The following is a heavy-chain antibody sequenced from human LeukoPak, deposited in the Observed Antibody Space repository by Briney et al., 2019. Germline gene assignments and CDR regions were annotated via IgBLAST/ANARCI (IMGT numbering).Heavy chain of an antibody. V-gene: IGHV1-46*01. CDR1: GYTFTSYY. CDR2: INPSGGST. Sequence: ASVTVSCKASGYTFTSYYMHWVRQAPGKGLEWMGLINPSGGSTNYAQKFQGRVTMTRDTSTSTVYMELSSLRSEDTAVYYCARSVVTRASYYYYMDVWGKGTTVTISS. J-gene: IGHJ6*03. D-gene: IGHD4-23*01. CDR3: ARSVVTRASYYYYMDV.